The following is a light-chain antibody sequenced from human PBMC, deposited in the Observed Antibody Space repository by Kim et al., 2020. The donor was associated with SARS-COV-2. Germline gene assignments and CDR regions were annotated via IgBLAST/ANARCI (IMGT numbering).Light chain of an antibody. Sequence: SPGEIATLSCRASQSVSSNYLAWSQQKPGQAPRLLIYGASSRATGIPDRFSGSGSGTDFTLTITRLEPEDFAVYYCQQYSSSPATFGQGTKVDIK. CDR3: QQYSSSPAT. CDR1: QSVSSNY. V-gene: IGKV3-20*01. J-gene: IGKJ1*01. CDR2: GAS.